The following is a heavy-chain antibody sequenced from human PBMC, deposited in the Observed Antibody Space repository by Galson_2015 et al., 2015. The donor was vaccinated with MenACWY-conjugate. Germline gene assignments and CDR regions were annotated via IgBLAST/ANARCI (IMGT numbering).Heavy chain of an antibody. CDR3: ARVATWIHQYYYYMDV. CDR2: ISKSGSPI. D-gene: IGHD5-18*01. Sequence: SLRLSCAVSGFTFTGYEFNWVRQAPGKGLEWLSYISKSGSPIYYADSVKGRFTISRDHTKKSLFLQMNSLTAGDTAIYYCARVATWIHQYYYYMDVWGKGTTVTVSS. CDR1: GFTFTGYE. V-gene: IGHV3-48*03. J-gene: IGHJ6*03.